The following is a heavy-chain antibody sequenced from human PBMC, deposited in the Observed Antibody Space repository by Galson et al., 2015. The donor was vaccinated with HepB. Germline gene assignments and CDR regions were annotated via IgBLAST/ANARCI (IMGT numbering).Heavy chain of an antibody. D-gene: IGHD1-26*01. CDR2: IKQDGSEK. Sequence: SLRLSCAASGFTFSSYWMSWVRQAPGKGLEWVANIKQDGSEKYYVDSVKGRFTISRDNAKNSLYLQVNSPRAEDTAVYYCARGIVGASRLDFYYYGMDVWGQGTTVTVSS. CDR1: GFTFSSYW. J-gene: IGHJ6*02. V-gene: IGHV3-7*04. CDR3: ARGIVGASRLDFYYYGMDV.